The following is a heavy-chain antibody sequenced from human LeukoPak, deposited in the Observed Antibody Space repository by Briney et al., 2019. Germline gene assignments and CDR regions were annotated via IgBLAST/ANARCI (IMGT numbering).Heavy chain of an antibody. J-gene: IGHJ4*02. CDR3: ARVGVIVPFDY. CDR1: GFTFSSYW. CDR2: ISSSSSYI. Sequence: GGSLRLSCAASGFTFSSYWMNWARQAPGKGLEWVSSISSSSSYIYYADSVKGRFTISRDNAKNSLYLQMNSLRAEDTAVYYCARVGVIVPFDYWGQGTLVTVSS. V-gene: IGHV3-21*01. D-gene: IGHD3-16*02.